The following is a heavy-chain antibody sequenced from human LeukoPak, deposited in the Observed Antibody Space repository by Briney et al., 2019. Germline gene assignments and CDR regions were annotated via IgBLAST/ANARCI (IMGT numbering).Heavy chain of an antibody. Sequence: GGSLRLSCAASGFTFSSYAMSWVRQAPGKGLEWVSAISGSGGSTYYADSVKGRFTISRDNSKNTLYLQMNSLRAEDTAVYYCTTDGVLLWFGQDEAFDIWGQGTMVTVSS. J-gene: IGHJ3*02. CDR1: GFTFSSYA. CDR2: ISGSGGST. D-gene: IGHD3-10*01. V-gene: IGHV3-23*01. CDR3: TTDGVLLWFGQDEAFDI.